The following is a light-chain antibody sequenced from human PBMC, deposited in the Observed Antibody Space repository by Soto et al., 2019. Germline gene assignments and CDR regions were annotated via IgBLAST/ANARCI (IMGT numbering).Light chain of an antibody. CDR1: QSVSSSY. CDR3: QHYGGPFT. V-gene: IGKV3-20*01. Sequence: EIVLTQSPGTLSLSPGESATLSCRASQSVSSSYLAWYQQKPGQAPSLLISAAYSRASGIPGRFSGSGSGTDFNLTIRRLEPEDFAVYYCQHYGGPFTFGPGTKVDIK. CDR2: AAY. J-gene: IGKJ3*01.